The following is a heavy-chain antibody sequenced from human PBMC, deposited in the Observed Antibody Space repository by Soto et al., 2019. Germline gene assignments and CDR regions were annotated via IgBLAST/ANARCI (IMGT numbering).Heavy chain of an antibody. V-gene: IGHV4-59*01. Sequence: QVQLQESGPGLVKPSETLSLTCTVSGASISSYYWSWIRQPPGKGLEWIGYIYYSGSTNYNPSLKSRVTISVNTSKNQFSLKLSSVTAADTAVYYCARDDGSYDSGAFDIWGQGTMVTVSS. J-gene: IGHJ3*02. CDR3: ARDDGSYDSGAFDI. D-gene: IGHD1-26*01. CDR1: GASISSYY. CDR2: IYYSGST.